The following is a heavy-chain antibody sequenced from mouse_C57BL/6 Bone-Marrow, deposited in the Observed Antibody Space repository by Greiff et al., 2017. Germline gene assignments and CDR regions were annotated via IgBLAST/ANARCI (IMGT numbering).Heavy chain of an antibody. CDR3: ARSGYGNYYYAMDY. V-gene: IGHV1-42*01. CDR1: GYSFTGYY. CDR2: INPSTGGT. Sequence: EVKLQQSGPELVKPGASVKISCKASGYSFTGYYMNWVKQSPEKSLEWIGEINPSTGGTTYNQKFKAKATLTVDKSSSTAYMQLKSLTSEDSAVXYCARSGYGNYYYAMDYWGQGTSVTVSS. J-gene: IGHJ4*01. D-gene: IGHD2-10*02.